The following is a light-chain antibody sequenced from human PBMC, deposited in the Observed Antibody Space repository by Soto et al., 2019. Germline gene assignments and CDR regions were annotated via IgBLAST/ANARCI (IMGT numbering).Light chain of an antibody. Sequence: EIVMTQSPATLSVSPGERATLSCRASQSVSSNLAWFQQKPGQAPRRLIYGASIRATGIPARFSGSGSGTEFTLTISSRQSEDFAVYYCQQCKNWPLLPFGEGTKVEI. CDR2: GAS. CDR1: QSVSSN. J-gene: IGKJ4*01. V-gene: IGKV3D-15*01. CDR3: QQCKNWPLLP.